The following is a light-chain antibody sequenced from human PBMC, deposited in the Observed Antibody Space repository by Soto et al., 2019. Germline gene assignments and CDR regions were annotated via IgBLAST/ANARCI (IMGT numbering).Light chain of an antibody. V-gene: IGKV3-15*01. CDR2: DAF. CDR1: QNVKTR. J-gene: IGKJ4*01. Sequence: EKVMTQSPATLSVSPGERGTLSCRASQNVKTRLAWYQQKPGQAPRLLIFDAFTRATGIPARFSGSASGTDFTLTISSLQSEDSAVYYCQQYDEWPLTFGGGTKVEIK. CDR3: QQYDEWPLT.